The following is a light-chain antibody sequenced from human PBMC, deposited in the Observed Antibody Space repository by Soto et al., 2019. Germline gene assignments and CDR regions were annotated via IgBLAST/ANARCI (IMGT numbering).Light chain of an antibody. J-gene: IGLJ1*01. Sequence: QSVLTQPASVSGSPGQSITISCTGPFSDVGGYNSVSWYQQHPGKAPKLMIYEVNNRPSGVSNRFSGSRSGNTASLTISGLQAQDEADYYCSSYTSSTNYVLGNGTKVT. V-gene: IGLV2-14*01. CDR3: SSYTSSTNYV. CDR2: EVN. CDR1: FSDVGGYNS.